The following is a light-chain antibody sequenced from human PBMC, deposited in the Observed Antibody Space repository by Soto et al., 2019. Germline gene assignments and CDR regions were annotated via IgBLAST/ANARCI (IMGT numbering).Light chain of an antibody. CDR1: QNVSTN. CDR3: QQYDNWPCT. Sequence: EVMMTQSPATLSVSPGDSVTLSCRASQNVSTNVAWYQEKSGQTPRLLIHGASTTASGTPARFSGSGSGSEFTLTINSLQSEDFAVYYCQQYDNWPCTFGQGTKVEFK. CDR2: GAS. V-gene: IGKV3-15*01. J-gene: IGKJ2*02.